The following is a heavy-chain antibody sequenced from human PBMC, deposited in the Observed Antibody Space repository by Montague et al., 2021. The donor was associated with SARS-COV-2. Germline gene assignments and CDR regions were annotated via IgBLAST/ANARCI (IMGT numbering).Heavy chain of an antibody. D-gene: IGHD4-17*01. V-gene: IGHV3-53*04. CDR1: VLAVSGNY. J-gene: IGHJ6*02. Sequence: SLSLSWSLSVLAVSGNYMTLFRQAPGKGLEWVSVIHRCGTTYYADSVKGRFTISRHTSRNTLYLQMNSLRSEDTAVYYCARDKGFVYGDAQGYYYYATDIWGQGTTVIVSS. CDR3: ARDKGFVYGDAQGYYYYATDI. CDR2: IHRCGTT.